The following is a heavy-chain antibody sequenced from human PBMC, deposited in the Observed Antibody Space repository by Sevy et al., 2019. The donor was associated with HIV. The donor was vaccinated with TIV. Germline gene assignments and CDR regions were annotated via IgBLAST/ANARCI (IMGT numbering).Heavy chain of an antibody. D-gene: IGHD3-3*01. J-gene: IGHJ4*02. CDR1: GFTFSSYG. CDR3: AKVLRFLEWLPPVDY. Sequence: GGSLRLSCAASGFTFSSYGMHWVRQAPGKGLEWVVVISYDGSNKYYADSVKGRFTISRDNSKNTLYLQMNSLRAEDTAVYYCAKVLRFLEWLPPVDYWGQGTLVTVSS. V-gene: IGHV3-30*18. CDR2: ISYDGSNK.